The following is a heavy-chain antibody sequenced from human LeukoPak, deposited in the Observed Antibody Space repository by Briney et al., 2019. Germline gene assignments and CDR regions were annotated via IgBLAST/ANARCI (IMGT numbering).Heavy chain of an antibody. CDR1: GFTFSSYE. V-gene: IGHV3-48*03. CDR2: ISSSGSTI. J-gene: IGHJ4*01. CDR3: ARDLPYCGSSSCYLDY. Sequence: PGGSLRLSCAASGFTFSSYEMNWVRQAPGKGLEWVSYISSSGSTIYYADSVRGRFTISRDNVKNSLYLQMNSLRAEDTGIYYCARDLPYCGSSSCYLDYWGHGTLVTVSS. D-gene: IGHD2-2*01.